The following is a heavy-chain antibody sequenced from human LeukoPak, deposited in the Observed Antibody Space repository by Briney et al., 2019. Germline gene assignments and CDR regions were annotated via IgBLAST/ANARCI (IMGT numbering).Heavy chain of an antibody. CDR2: IRYDGSNK. CDR1: GFTFSSYG. V-gene: IGHV3-30*02. J-gene: IGHJ4*02. Sequence: GGSLRLSCAASGFTFSSYGMHWVRQAPGKGLEWVAFIRYDGSNKYYADSVKGRFTISRDNSKNTLYLQMNSLRAEDTAVYYCARVIGTDEAEGDWGQGTLVTVSS. CDR3: ARVIGTDEAEGD.